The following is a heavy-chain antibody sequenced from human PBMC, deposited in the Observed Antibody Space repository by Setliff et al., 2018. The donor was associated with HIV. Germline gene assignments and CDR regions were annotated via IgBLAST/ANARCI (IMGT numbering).Heavy chain of an antibody. Sequence: PSETLSLTCTVSVGSISTSGPGYYWGWVRQPPGGGLEWIGSVYYSGTPYYNPSLKSRVTLSVDTSKSQFSLKLTSVTAADTAAYFCARVSTDYVWGSFLSSGPYYFDFWGQGALVTVSS. CDR3: ARVSTDYVWGSFLSSGPYYFDF. J-gene: IGHJ4*02. D-gene: IGHD3-16*01. V-gene: IGHV4-39*01. CDR2: VYYSGTP. CDR1: VGSISTSGPGYY.